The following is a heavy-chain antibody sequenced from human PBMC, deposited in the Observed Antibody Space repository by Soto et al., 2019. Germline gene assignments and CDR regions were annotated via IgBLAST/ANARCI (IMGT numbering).Heavy chain of an antibody. J-gene: IGHJ4*02. CDR2: IIPIFGTA. CDR1: GGTFSSYA. CDR3: ARTHYDFLSAPQNGDY. V-gene: IGHV1-69*12. D-gene: IGHD3-3*01. Sequence: QVQLVQSGAAVKKPGSSVKVSCKASGGTFSSYAISWVRQAPGQGLEWMGGIIPIFGTANYAQKFQGRVTITADESTSTAYMELSSLRSEDTAVYYCARTHYDFLSAPQNGDYWGQGTLVTVSS.